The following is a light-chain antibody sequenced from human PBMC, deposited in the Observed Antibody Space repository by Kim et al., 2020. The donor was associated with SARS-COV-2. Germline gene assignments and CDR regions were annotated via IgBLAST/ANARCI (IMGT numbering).Light chain of an antibody. Sequence: GQTITTSCTGASSAVGGYNYVSWYQQHPGKAPKLMIYDVSSRPSGVSNRFSGSKSGNTASLTISGLQAEDEADYYCSSYTSSSTYVFGTGTKVTVL. J-gene: IGLJ1*01. CDR3: SSYTSSSTYV. CDR1: SSAVGGYNY. V-gene: IGLV2-14*03. CDR2: DVS.